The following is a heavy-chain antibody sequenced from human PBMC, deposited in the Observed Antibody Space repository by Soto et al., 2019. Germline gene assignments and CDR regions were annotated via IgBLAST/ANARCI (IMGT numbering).Heavy chain of an antibody. Sequence: PSETLSLTCAVSGGSISSSNWWSWVRQPPGKGLEWIGEIYHSGSTNYNPSLKSRVTISVDKSKNQFSLKLSSVTAADTAVYYCVRLFYSYHPRSPSVDYWGQGTLVTVSS. J-gene: IGHJ4*02. CDR3: VRLFYSYHPRSPSVDY. D-gene: IGHD5-18*01. CDR1: GGSISSSNW. V-gene: IGHV4-4*02. CDR2: IYHSGST.